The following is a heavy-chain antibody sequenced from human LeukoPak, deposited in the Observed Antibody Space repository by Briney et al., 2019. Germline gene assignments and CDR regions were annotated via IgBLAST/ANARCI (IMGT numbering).Heavy chain of an antibody. J-gene: IGHJ6*03. V-gene: IGHV1-46*01. CDR2: INPSGGST. D-gene: IGHD3-3*01. CDR1: GYTFTSYY. CDR3: ARAALYDSSYYYYYMDV. Sequence: ASVKVSCKASGYTFTSYYMHWVRQAPGQGLEWMGIINPSGGSTGYAQKFQGRVTMTRDMSTSTVYMELSSLRSEDTAVYYCARAALYDSSYYYYYMDVWGKGTTVTVSS.